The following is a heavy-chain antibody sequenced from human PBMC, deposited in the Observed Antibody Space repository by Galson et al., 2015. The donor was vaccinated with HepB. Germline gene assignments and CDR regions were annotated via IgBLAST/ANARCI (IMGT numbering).Heavy chain of an antibody. V-gene: IGHV1-3*01. D-gene: IGHD6-13*01. CDR2: INAGNGNT. Sequence: SVKVSCKASGYTFTSYAMHWVRQAPGQRLEWMGWINAGNGNTKYSQKFQGRVTITRDTSASTAYMELSSLRSEDTAVYYCARSTGGREIAAAVPVGGAFDTWGQGTMVTVSS. CDR1: GYTFTSYA. CDR3: ARSTGGREIAAAVPVGGAFDT. J-gene: IGHJ3*02.